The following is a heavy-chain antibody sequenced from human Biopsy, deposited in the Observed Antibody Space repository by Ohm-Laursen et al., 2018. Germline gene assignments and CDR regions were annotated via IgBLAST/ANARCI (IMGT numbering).Heavy chain of an antibody. Sequence: GSLRLSCSASGFTFGDAWMSWIRQAPGKGLEWVGRIKSKFDGETTDYAAPVKGRFIISRGDSKSTLFLQMNSLKVEDTGVYFCSTGGGDFYYNGMDVWGQGTTVTASS. V-gene: IGHV3-15*01. CDR2: IKSKFDGETT. CDR1: GFTFGDAW. CDR3: STGGGDFYYNGMDV. D-gene: IGHD3-16*01. J-gene: IGHJ6*02.